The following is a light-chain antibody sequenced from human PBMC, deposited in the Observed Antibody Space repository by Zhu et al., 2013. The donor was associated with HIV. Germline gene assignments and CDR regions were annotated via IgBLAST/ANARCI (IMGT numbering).Light chain of an antibody. V-gene: IGKV3-20*01. CDR3: QQYGSSRT. Sequence: EIVLTQSPGTLSLSPGERATLSCRASQSVSSSYLAWYQQKPGQAPRLLIYAASSSATGIPDRFSGSGSGTDFTLTISRLEPEDFAVYYCQQYGSSRTFGQGTKVEIK. J-gene: IGKJ1*01. CDR1: QSVSSSY. CDR2: AAS.